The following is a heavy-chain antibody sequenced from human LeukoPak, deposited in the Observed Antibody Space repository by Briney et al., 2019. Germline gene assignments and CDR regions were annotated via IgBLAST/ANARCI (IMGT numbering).Heavy chain of an antibody. Sequence: GASVKVSCKVSGYSLTALSMHWVRQAPGKGPEWMGGFDPEAGKTMYAEKLDGRLTVTDDTSTDTAYMQLSSLRLEDTAVYYCATDMVGYCGGVTCYSEAYWGQGTLVTVSS. V-gene: IGHV1-24*01. CDR2: FDPEAGKT. CDR3: ATDMVGYCGGVTCYSEAY. D-gene: IGHD2-21*01. CDR1: GYSLTALS. J-gene: IGHJ4*02.